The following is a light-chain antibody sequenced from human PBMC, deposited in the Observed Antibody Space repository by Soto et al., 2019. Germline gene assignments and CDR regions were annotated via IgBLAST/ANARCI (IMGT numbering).Light chain of an antibody. J-gene: IGKJ4*01. Sequence: EIVLTQSPAILSMSPGERATLSCRASQSVSSYFAWYQQKPGQAPRLLIYDASNRATGIPVRFSGSGSGTDFTLTISSLEPEDFAVYYCQQSRDWPLTFGGGTKVEIK. V-gene: IGKV3-11*01. CDR3: QQSRDWPLT. CDR2: DAS. CDR1: QSVSSY.